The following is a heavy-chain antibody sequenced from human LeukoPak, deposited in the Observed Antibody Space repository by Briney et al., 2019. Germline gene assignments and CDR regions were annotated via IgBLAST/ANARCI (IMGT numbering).Heavy chain of an antibody. CDR3: ARDSGFSGTQRGEY. V-gene: IGHV3-30*19. Sequence: GGSLRLSCAASRFTFRSYGMHWVRQAPGKGLEWVTVISYDGSNKYYADSVKGRFTISRDNSKNTLYLQMNSLRAEDTAVYYCARDSGFSGTQRGEYWGQGTLVTVSS. CDR1: RFTFRSYG. D-gene: IGHD2/OR15-2a*01. CDR2: ISYDGSNK. J-gene: IGHJ4*02.